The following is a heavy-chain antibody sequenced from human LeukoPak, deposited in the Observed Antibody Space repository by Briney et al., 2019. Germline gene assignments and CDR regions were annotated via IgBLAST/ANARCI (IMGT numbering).Heavy chain of an antibody. V-gene: IGHV1-2*02. Sequence: ASVKVSCKASGYSFTSHYMHWVRQAPGQGLEWMGWINPNSGGTNYAQKFQGRVTMTRDTSISTAYMELSRLRSDDTAVYYCARAVLLGTDFDYWGQGTLVTISS. CDR2: INPNSGGT. D-gene: IGHD5-18*01. J-gene: IGHJ4*02. CDR3: ARAVLLGTDFDY. CDR1: GYSFTSHY.